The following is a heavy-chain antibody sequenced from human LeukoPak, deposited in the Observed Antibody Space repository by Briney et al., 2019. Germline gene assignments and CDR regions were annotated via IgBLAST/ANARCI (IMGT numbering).Heavy chain of an antibody. CDR1: GGSFSSYY. D-gene: IGHD5-18*01. V-gene: IGHV4-34*01. CDR3: ARGGSGYSYDYFWS. CDR2: INHSGST. Sequence: SETLSLTCAVYGGSFSSYYWTWIRQAPGKGLEWIGEINHSGSTNYNPSLTSRVTLSVDTSKNQFSLNLNSVTAADTAVYYCARGGSGYSYDYFWSWGQGTLVTVSS. J-gene: IGHJ4*02.